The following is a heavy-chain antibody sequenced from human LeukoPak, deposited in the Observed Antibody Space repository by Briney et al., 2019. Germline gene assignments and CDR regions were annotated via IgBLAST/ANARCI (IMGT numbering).Heavy chain of an antibody. J-gene: IGHJ3*02. V-gene: IGHV3-15*01. CDR3: TTVGGKYGDYEAFDI. D-gene: IGHD4-17*01. CDR1: GFTFSNAW. CDR2: IKSKTDGGTT. Sequence: GGSLRLSCAAPGFTFSNAWMSWVRQAPGKGLEWVGRIKSKTDGGTTDYAAPVKGRFTISRDDSKNTLYLQMNSLKTEDTAVYYCTTVGGKYGDYEAFDIWGQGTMVTVSS.